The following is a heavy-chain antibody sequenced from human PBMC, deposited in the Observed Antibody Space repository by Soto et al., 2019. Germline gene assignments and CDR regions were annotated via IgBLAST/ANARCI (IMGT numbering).Heavy chain of an antibody. CDR3: VREGGDNWFVT. V-gene: IGHV4-30-4*01. Sequence: PSETLSLTCTVSGGSISSGDYYWSWIRQPPGKGLEWIGYIYYSGSTFYNPSLKNRVTISLDTSKIQFSLKLSSVTAADTAVYYCVREGGDNWFVTWGQGTLVAVSS. J-gene: IGHJ5*02. D-gene: IGHD3-16*01. CDR2: IYYSGST. CDR1: GGSISSGDYY.